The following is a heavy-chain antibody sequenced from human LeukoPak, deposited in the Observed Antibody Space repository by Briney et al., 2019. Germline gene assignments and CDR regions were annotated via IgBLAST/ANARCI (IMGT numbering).Heavy chain of an antibody. CDR2: ISGSGGST. D-gene: IGHD3-22*01. J-gene: IGHJ4*02. V-gene: IGHV3-23*01. Sequence: GGSLRLSCAASGSTFSSYAMSWVRQAPGKGLEWVSAISGSGGSTYYADSVKGRFTISRDNSKNTLYLQMNSLRAEDTAVYYCAKNGGRYYDSSGYDYWGQGTLVTVSS. CDR3: AKNGGRYYDSSGYDY. CDR1: GSTFSSYA.